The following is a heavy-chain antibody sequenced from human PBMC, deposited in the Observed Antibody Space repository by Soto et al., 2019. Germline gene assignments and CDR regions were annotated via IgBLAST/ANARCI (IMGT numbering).Heavy chain of an antibody. CDR2: MNPNSGNT. V-gene: IGHV1-8*01. D-gene: IGHD2-2*01. J-gene: IGHJ6*03. CDR3: ARGLLYCSSTSCYSAPEYYYYYMDV. CDR1: GYTFTSYD. Sequence: ASVKVSCKASGYTFTSYDINWVRQATGEGLEWMGWMNPNSGNTGYAQKFQGRVTMTRNTSIRTAYMELSSLRSEDTAVYYCARGLLYCSSTSCYSAPEYYYYYMDVWDKGTTVTVTS.